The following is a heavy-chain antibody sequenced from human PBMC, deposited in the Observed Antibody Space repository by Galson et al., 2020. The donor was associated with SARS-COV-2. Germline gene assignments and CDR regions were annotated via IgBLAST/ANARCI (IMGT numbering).Heavy chain of an antibody. Sequence: SQTLSLTCAISGDSVTGSSAAWNWIRQSPSRGLEWLGRTYYRSKWYHEYALSVKSRITINPDTSKNQFSLQLNSVTPEDTAVYYCARDFATPNEYYYGMDVWGQGTTVTGSS. V-gene: IGHV6-1*01. CDR2: TYYRSKWYH. CDR3: ARDFATPNEYYYGMDV. CDR1: GDSVTGSSAA. D-gene: IGHD5-12*01. J-gene: IGHJ6*02.